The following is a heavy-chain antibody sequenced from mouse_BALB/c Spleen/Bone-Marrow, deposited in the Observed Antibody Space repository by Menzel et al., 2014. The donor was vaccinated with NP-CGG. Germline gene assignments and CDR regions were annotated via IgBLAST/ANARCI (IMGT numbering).Heavy chain of an antibody. CDR3: TRGLNFAD. J-gene: IGHJ3*01. CDR2: ISSGGRYI. CDR1: GFTFSSHV. Sequence: DVMLVESGGGLVKPGASLNLSCAAYGFTFSSHVMSWVRQSPEKRLEWVAEISSGGRYIYYPDTVTGRFTISRDNAKNTLYLEMSSLRYEDTAMYYCTRGLNFADGGQGTLVTVSA. V-gene: IGHV5-9-4*01.